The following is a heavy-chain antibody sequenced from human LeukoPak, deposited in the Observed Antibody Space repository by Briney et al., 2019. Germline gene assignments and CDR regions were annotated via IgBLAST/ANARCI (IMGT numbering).Heavy chain of an antibody. CDR2: IYTSGST. D-gene: IGHD2-2*02. CDR3: ARAIGGYCSSTSCYNRYWFDP. V-gene: IGHV4-4*07. J-gene: IGHJ5*02. Sequence: SETLSLTCTVSGGSISSYHWSWIRQPAGKGLEWIGRIYTSGSTNYNPSLKSRVTISVDTSKNQFSLKLSSVTAADTAVYYCARAIGGYCSSTSCYNRYWFDPWGQGTLVTVSS. CDR1: GGSISSYH.